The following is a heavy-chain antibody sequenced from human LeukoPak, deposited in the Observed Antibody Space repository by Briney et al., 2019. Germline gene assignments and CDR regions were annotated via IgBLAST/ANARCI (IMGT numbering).Heavy chain of an antibody. V-gene: IGHV4-59*08. Sequence: SETLSLTCTASGGSISGYYWTWIRQLPGKGLEWIGYIYNSGITNYNPSLKSRVTVSVDTSKNQFSLRLTSVTAADTAVYYCARSVPSLDYLFDSWGHGTLVTVSS. CDR3: ARSVPSLDYLFDS. CDR1: GGSISGYY. CDR2: IYNSGIT. D-gene: IGHD4-11*01. J-gene: IGHJ5*01.